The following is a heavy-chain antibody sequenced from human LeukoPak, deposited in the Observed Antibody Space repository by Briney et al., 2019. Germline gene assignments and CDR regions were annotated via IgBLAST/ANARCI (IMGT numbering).Heavy chain of an antibody. J-gene: IGHJ6*03. D-gene: IGHD1-26*01. CDR3: ARDPYSGNYGNYYYYYMDV. CDR2: IQYDGSNK. V-gene: IGHV3-30*02. CDR1: GFTFSNYG. Sequence: GGSLRLSCAASGFTFSNYGMHWVRQAPGKGLEWVAFIQYDGSNKYYADSVKGRFTISRDNSKNTLYLQMNSLGPEDTAVYYCARDPYSGNYGNYYYYYMDVWGKGTTVTISS.